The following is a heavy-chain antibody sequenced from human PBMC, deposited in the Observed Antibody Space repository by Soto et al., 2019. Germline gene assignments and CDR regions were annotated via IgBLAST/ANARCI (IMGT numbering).Heavy chain of an antibody. V-gene: IGHV3-53*01. CDR3: ARGRAGSGWYDYYYGMDV. CDR1: GFTVSSNY. Sequence: PGGSLRLSCAASGFTVSSNYMSWVRQAPGKGLEWVSVIYSGGSTYYADSVKGRFTISRDNSKNTLYLQMNSLRAEDTAVYYCARGRAGSGWYDYYYGMDVWGQGTTVTVSS. CDR2: IYSGGST. D-gene: IGHD6-19*01. J-gene: IGHJ6*02.